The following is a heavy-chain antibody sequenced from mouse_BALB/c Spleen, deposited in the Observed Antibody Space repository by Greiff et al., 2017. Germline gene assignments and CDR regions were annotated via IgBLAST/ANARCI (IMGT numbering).Heavy chain of an antibody. Sequence: EVQVVESGGGLVQPGGSLKLSCAASGFTFSSYGMSWVRQTPDKRLELVATINSNGGSTYYPDSVKGRFTISRDNAKNTLYLQMSSLKSEDTAMYYCARQGITTEFDYWGQGTTLTVSS. J-gene: IGHJ2*01. CDR1: GFTFSSYG. CDR3: ARQGITTEFDY. V-gene: IGHV5-6-3*01. CDR2: INSNGGST. D-gene: IGHD1-1*01.